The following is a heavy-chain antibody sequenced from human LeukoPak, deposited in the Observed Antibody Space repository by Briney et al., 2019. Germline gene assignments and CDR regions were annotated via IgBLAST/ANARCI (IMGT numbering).Heavy chain of an antibody. J-gene: IGHJ4*02. V-gene: IGHV3-23*01. CDR1: GFTFSSYA. Sequence: GGSLRLSCAASGFTFSSYAMSWVRQAPGKGLEWVSAISGSGGSTYYADSVKGRFTISRDNSKNTLYLQMNSLRAEDTAVYYCAKSGGLEVGATVVRFDYWGQGTLVTVSS. CDR3: AKSGGLEVGATVVRFDY. CDR2: ISGSGGST. D-gene: IGHD1-26*01.